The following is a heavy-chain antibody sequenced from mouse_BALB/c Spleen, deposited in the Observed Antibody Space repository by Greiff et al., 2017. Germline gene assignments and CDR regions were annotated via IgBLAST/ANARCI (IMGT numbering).Heavy chain of an antibody. V-gene: IGHV2-2*02. Sequence: VQLQQSGPGLVQPSQSLSITCTVSGFSLTSYGVHWVRQSPGKGLEWLGVIWSGGSTDYNAAFISRLSISKDNSKSQVFFKMNSLQANDTAIYYCASYYRYDWFAYWGQGTLVTVSA. CDR2: IWSGGST. D-gene: IGHD2-14*01. J-gene: IGHJ3*01. CDR1: GFSLTSYG. CDR3: ASYYRYDWFAY.